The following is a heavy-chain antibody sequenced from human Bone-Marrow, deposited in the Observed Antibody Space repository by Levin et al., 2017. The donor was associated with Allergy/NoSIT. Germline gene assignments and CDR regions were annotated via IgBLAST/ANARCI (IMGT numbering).Heavy chain of an antibody. D-gene: IGHD4-17*01. CDR2: ISSSGGDI. CDR3: VRGSTFYGPHRHPIDL. V-gene: IGHV3-21*01. J-gene: IGHJ5*02. Sequence: GESLKISCTASGFIFRTYSMNWVRQAPGRGLEWVSMISSSGGDIYYADSVKGRFTISRDNAKNSLYLHLDSLRHEDSAVYYCVRGSTFYGPHRHPIDLWGQGTLVIVSS. CDR1: GFIFRTYS.